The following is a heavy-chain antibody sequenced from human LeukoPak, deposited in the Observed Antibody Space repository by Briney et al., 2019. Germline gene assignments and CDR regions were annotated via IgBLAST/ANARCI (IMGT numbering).Heavy chain of an antibody. V-gene: IGHV3-21*01. CDR2: ISSSSDYI. D-gene: IGHD3-10*01. CDR1: GFTFSNYG. J-gene: IGHJ4*02. Sequence: PGRSLRLSCAASGFTFSNYGMHWVRQTPGKGLEWVSSISSSSDYIYYADSVKGRFTISRDNSKDSLYLQMSSLRAEDTAVYYCARVWSMIREYVEYWGQGTLVTVSS. CDR3: ARVWSMIREYVEY.